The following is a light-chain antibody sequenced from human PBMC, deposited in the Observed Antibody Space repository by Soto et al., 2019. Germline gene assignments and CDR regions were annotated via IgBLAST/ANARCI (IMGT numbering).Light chain of an antibody. V-gene: IGKV1-39*01. Sequence: DIQMTQSPSSLSASVGDRVTITCRASQSITNYLNWYQQKPGKAPNLLIYAASSLQSGVPSRFRGSGSGTDFTLTISSPQPEDFAPSYCKQSYITPWTFGQGTKVDIK. CDR3: KQSYITPWT. J-gene: IGKJ1*01. CDR2: AAS. CDR1: QSITNY.